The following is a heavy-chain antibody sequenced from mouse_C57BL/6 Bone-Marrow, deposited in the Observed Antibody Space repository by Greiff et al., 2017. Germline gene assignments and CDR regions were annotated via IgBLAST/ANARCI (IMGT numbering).Heavy chain of an antibody. J-gene: IGHJ1*03. V-gene: IGHV1-81*01. CDR2: IYPRSGNT. D-gene: IGHD2-5*01. CDR3: ARTGYSNFCWSFDV. CDR1: GYPFTSYG. Sequence: VQLQQSGAELARPGASVKLSCKASGYPFTSYGISWVKQRTGQGLEWIGEIYPRSGNTYYNEKFKSKATLTVDKPSSTAYMQLSSLTSEDSAVYYCARTGYSNFCWSFDVGGTGTTVTVSS.